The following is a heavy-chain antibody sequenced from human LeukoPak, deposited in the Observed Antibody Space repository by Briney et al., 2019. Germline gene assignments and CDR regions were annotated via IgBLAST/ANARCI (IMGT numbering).Heavy chain of an antibody. J-gene: IGHJ5*01. Sequence: GGSLRLSCAASGFTLSSYGMHWVRQAPGKGLEWVAFIRYDGSNKYYADSVKGRFTISRDNAKNSLYLQMNSLRAEDTAVYYCARGDSSWFVYWGQGTLVTVSS. CDR2: IRYDGSNK. CDR3: ARGDSSWFVY. D-gene: IGHD6-13*01. V-gene: IGHV3-30*02. CDR1: GFTLSSYG.